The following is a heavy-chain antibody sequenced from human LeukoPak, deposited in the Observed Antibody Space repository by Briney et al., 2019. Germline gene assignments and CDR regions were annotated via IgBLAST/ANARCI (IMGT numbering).Heavy chain of an antibody. CDR2: ISSAGDIT. J-gene: IGHJ4*02. D-gene: IGHD4-17*01. CDR1: GLMFNTFS. V-gene: IGHV3-23*01. Sequence: PGGSLRLSCEASGLMFNTFSMSWVRQAPGKGLEWVSLISSAGDITYYADSAKGRFTISRDNSKNTLYLHMNGLRAEDTAVYYCAKGRGTTVTAAANYWGQGTLVTVSS. CDR3: AKGRGTTVTAAANY.